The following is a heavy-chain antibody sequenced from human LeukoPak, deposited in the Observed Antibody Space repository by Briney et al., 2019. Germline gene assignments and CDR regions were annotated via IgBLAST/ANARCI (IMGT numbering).Heavy chain of an antibody. Sequence: GGSLRLSCAAPGFTFSSYAMSWVRQAPGKWLEWVSAISGSGGSTYYADSVKGRFTISRDNSKNTLYLQMNSLRAEDTAVYYCAKDRTDEYYYDSSGYEYWGQGTLVTVSS. D-gene: IGHD3-22*01. V-gene: IGHV3-23*01. CDR3: AKDRTDEYYYDSSGYEY. CDR1: GFTFSSYA. CDR2: ISGSGGST. J-gene: IGHJ4*02.